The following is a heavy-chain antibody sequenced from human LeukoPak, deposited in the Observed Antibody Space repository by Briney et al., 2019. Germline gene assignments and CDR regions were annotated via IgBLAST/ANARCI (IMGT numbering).Heavy chain of an antibody. CDR3: ARGRYCSSTSCYPRWFDP. J-gene: IGHJ5*02. Sequence: ASVKVSCKASGYTFTSYGISWVRQAPGQGLEWRGWMNPNSGNTGYAQKFQGRVTMTRNTSISTAYMELSSLRSEDTAVYYCARGRYCSSTSCYPRWFDPWGQGTLVTVSS. V-gene: IGHV1-8*02. CDR2: MNPNSGNT. CDR1: GYTFTSYG. D-gene: IGHD2-2*01.